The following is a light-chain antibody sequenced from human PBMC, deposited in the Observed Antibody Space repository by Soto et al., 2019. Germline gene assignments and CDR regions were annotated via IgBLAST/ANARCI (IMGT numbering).Light chain of an antibody. Sequence: EIVLTQSPATLSLSPGERATLSCRASQSVSSHLAWYQQKLGQAPRLLIYDASSRATDIPARFSGSGSGTDFTLTISSLEPEDFAVYYCQQRSNWPPDLTFGGGTKLEIK. CDR3: QQRSNWPPDLT. CDR2: DAS. J-gene: IGKJ4*01. CDR1: QSVSSH. V-gene: IGKV3-11*01.